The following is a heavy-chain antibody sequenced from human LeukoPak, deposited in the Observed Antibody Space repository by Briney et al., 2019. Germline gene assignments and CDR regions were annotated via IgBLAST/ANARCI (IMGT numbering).Heavy chain of an antibody. CDR1: GFTFTSYG. CDR2: IRYDGSNK. Sequence: PGGSLKLSCAASGFTFTSYGMNWVRQAPGKGLEWVAFIRYDGSNKYYADSVKGRFTISRDNSKNTLYLQINSLRAEDTAVYYCAKDPGSTSCCGVLGDYWGQGILVTVSS. CDR3: AKDPGSTSCCGVLGDY. J-gene: IGHJ4*02. D-gene: IGHD2-2*01. V-gene: IGHV3-30*02.